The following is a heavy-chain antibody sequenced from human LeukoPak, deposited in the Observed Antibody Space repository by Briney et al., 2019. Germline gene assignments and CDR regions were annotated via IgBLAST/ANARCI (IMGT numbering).Heavy chain of an antibody. V-gene: IGHV3-23*01. J-gene: IGHJ4*02. Sequence: GGSLRLSCAASGFTFSSYAMSWVRQAPGKGLEWVSAISGSGGSTYYADSVKGRFTISRDNFKNTLYLQMNSLRAEDTAVYYCANLRYFDWLQKSTFDYWGQGTLVTVSS. CDR2: ISGSGGST. D-gene: IGHD3-9*01. CDR3: ANLRYFDWLQKSTFDY. CDR1: GFTFSSYA.